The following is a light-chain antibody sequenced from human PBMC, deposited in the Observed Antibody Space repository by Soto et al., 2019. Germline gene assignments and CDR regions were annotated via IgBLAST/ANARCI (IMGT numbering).Light chain of an antibody. V-gene: IGLV2-14*01. CDR2: DVS. CDR1: SSDVGGYNY. CDR3: SSYTSSSTPRYV. Sequence: QSVLTQPASVSGSPGQSIIISCTGTSSDVGGYNYVSWYQQHPGKAPKLMIYDVSNRPSGVSNRFSGSKSGNTASLTISGLQAEDEADYYCSSYTSSSTPRYVFGTGTKLTVL. J-gene: IGLJ1*01.